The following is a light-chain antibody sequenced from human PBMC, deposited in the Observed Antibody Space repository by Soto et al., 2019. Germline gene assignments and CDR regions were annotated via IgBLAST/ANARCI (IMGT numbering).Light chain of an antibody. CDR1: SSNVGAGNA. J-gene: IGLJ1*01. CDR3: AAWDDSLSGGV. CDR2: GNT. Sequence: SVLTQPPSVSGAPGQRVTISCTGSSSNVGAGNAVHWYQQLPGTAPKLLIYGNTNRPSGVPDRFSGSKSGTSASLAITGLLAEDEADYYCAAWDDSLSGGVFGTGTKVTVL. V-gene: IGLV1-40*01.